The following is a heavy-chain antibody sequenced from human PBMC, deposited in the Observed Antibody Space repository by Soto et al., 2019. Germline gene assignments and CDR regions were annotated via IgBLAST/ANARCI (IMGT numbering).Heavy chain of an antibody. CDR1: GGTFSSYA. Sequence: SVKVSCKASGGTFSSYAISWVRQAPGQGLEWMGGIIPIFGTANYAQKFQGRVTITADESTSTAYMELSSLRSEDTAVYYCARSCDKTYTPTDWNWDYYYYGMDVWGQGTTVTVSS. D-gene: IGHD1-7*01. CDR3: ARSCDKTYTPTDWNWDYYYYGMDV. V-gene: IGHV1-69*13. CDR2: IIPIFGTA. J-gene: IGHJ6*02.